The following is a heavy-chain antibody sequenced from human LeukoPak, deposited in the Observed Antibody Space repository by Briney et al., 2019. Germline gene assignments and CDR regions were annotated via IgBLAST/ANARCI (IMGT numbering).Heavy chain of an antibody. CDR2: INTNTGNP. CDR3: ARVTGYDSSGYYYRNWFDP. D-gene: IGHD3-22*01. CDR1: GYTFTSYA. V-gene: IGHV7-4-1*02. Sequence: WASVKVSCKASGYTFTSYAMNWVRQAPGQGLEWMGWINTNTGNPTYAQGFTGRFVFSLDTSVSTAYLQISSLKAEDTAVYYCARVTGYDSSGYYYRNWFDPWGQGTLVTVSS. J-gene: IGHJ5*02.